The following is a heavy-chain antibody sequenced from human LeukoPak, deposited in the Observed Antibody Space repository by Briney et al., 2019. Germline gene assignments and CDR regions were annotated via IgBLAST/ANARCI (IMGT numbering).Heavy chain of an antibody. J-gene: IGHJ4*02. CDR2: IYYSGST. D-gene: IGHD3-22*01. CDR3: ASYSSGYYSYFDY. V-gene: IGHV4-59*01. CDR1: GGSISSYY. Sequence: SETLSLTCTVSGGSISSYYWSWIRQPPGKGLEWIGYIYYSGSTNYNPSLKSRVTISVDTSKNQFSLKLSSVTAADTAVHYCASYSSGYYSYFDYWGQGTLVTVSS.